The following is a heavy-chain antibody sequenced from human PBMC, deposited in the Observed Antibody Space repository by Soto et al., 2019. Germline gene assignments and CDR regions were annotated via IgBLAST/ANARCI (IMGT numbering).Heavy chain of an antibody. CDR3: ARPSRVGDPGPFDY. D-gene: IGHD3-16*01. CDR2: ISSSGSTI. Sequence: GGSLRLSCVASGFTFSDYYMSWIRQAPGKGLEWVSYISSSGSTIYYADSVKGRFTISRDNAKNSLYLQMNSLRAEDTAVYYCARPSRVGDPGPFDYWGQGTLVTVSS. V-gene: IGHV3-11*01. CDR1: GFTFSDYY. J-gene: IGHJ4*02.